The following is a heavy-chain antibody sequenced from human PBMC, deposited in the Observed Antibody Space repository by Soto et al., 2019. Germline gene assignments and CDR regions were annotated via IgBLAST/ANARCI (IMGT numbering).Heavy chain of an antibody. D-gene: IGHD6-19*01. V-gene: IGHV1-69*12. CDR1: GGTFSSYA. CDR2: IIPIFGTA. J-gene: IGHJ2*01. Sequence: QVQLVQSGAEVKKPGSSVKVSCKASGGTFSSYAISWVRQAPGQGLEWMGGIIPIFGTANYAQKFQGRVTITADESTSTAYMELSSLRSEDTAVYYCARGGDSSGWFAGWYFDLWGRGTLVTVSS. CDR3: ARGGDSSGWFAGWYFDL.